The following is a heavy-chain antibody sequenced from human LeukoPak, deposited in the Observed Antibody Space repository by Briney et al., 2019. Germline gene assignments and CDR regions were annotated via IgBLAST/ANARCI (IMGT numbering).Heavy chain of an antibody. J-gene: IGHJ6*03. V-gene: IGHV4-34*01. CDR3: HSDCGGDCYASGRLYYMDV. D-gene: IGHD2-21*01. Sequence: NASETLSLTCGLYSPSLSDKYWSGIRQPPGKGLEWIGEITPSGRTNYNPSLKSRVTMSIDTSKNQFSLKLSSVTAADTAVDYCHSDCGGDCYASGRLYYMDVWGKGTTVTVSS. CDR1: SPSLSDKY. CDR2: ITPSGRT.